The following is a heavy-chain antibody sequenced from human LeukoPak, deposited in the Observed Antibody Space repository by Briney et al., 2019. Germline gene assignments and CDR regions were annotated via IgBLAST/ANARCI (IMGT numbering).Heavy chain of an antibody. CDR1: GGSFSGYY. V-gene: IGHV4-34*01. CDR3: ARDDSSGSLGAFDI. Sequence: SETLSLTCAVYGGSFSGYYWSWIRQPPGKGLEWIGEINHSGSTNYNPSLKSRVTISVDTSENQFSLKLSSVTAADTAVYYCARDDSSGSLGAFDIWGQGTMVTVSS. J-gene: IGHJ3*02. D-gene: IGHD3-22*01. CDR2: INHSGST.